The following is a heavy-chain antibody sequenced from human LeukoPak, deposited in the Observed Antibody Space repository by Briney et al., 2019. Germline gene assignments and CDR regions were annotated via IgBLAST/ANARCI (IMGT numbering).Heavy chain of an antibody. CDR3: AADLGGSSWWRRYYYGMDV. Sequence: SVKVSCKASGFTFTSSAMQWVRQARGQRLEWIGWIVVGSGNTNYAQKFQERVTITRDMSTSTAYMELSSLRSEDTAVYYCAADLGGSSWWRRYYYGMDVWGQGTTVTVSS. V-gene: IGHV1-58*02. J-gene: IGHJ6*02. CDR1: GFTFTSSA. CDR2: IVVGSGNT. D-gene: IGHD6-13*01.